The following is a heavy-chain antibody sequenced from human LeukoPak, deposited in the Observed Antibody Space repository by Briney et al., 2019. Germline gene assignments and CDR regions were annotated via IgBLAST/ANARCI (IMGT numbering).Heavy chain of an antibody. V-gene: IGHV3-30*18. CDR3: AKDEPGSSGAFDI. J-gene: IGHJ3*02. CDR2: ISYDGSNK. D-gene: IGHD1-26*01. CDR1: GFTFSSYG. Sequence: GGSLRLSCAASGFTFSSYGMHWVRQAPGKGLEWVAVISYDGSNKYYADSVKGRFTISRDNSKNTLYLQMNSLRAEDTAVYCCAKDEPGSSGAFDIWGQGTMVTVSS.